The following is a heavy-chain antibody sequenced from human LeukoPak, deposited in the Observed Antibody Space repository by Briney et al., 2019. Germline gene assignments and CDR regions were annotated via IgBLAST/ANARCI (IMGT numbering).Heavy chain of an antibody. V-gene: IGHV4-30-4*08. Sequence: TTSETLSLTCSVSGGSISNSGYYWSWIRQHPGKGLEWLGYIYYSGSTYYNPSPKSRVTISVDTSKNQFSLKLSSVTAADTAVYYCARTTVVTLVDYWGQGTLVTVSS. D-gene: IGHD4-23*01. CDR1: GGSISNSGYY. CDR2: IYYSGST. CDR3: ARTTVVTLVDY. J-gene: IGHJ4*02.